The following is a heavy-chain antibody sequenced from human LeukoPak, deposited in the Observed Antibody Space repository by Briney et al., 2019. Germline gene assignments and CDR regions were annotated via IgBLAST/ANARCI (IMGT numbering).Heavy chain of an antibody. J-gene: IGHJ4*02. D-gene: IGHD6-13*01. CDR3: AKDAAGPEY. CDR2: ISASGGDT. V-gene: IGHV3-23*01. Sequence: GGSLRLSCVVSGLTFSSYYKSWFRQAPGKGLEWFSGISASGGDTWYPDSVKGRFTISRDNSKNTLFLQMNSLRAEDTAIYYCAKDAAGPEYWGQGTRVTVSS. CDR1: GLTFSSYY.